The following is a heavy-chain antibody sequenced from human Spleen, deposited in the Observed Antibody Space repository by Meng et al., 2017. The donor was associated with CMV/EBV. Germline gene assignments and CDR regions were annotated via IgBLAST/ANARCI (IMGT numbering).Heavy chain of an antibody. CDR2: INQDGSEK. CDR1: GFSFSRSW. Sequence: GESLKISCAASGFSFSRSWMTSVRQAPGKGLEWVANINQDGSEKSYVDSVKGRLTISRDNAENSLYLQMNSLRAEDTAVYYCARDHLYSSSWFFDYWGQGTLVTVSS. J-gene: IGHJ4*02. D-gene: IGHD6-13*01. CDR3: ARDHLYSSSWFFDY. V-gene: IGHV3-7*01.